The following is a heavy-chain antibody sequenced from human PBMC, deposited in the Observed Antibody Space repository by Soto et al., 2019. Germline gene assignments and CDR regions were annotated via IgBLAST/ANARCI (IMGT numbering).Heavy chain of an antibody. Sequence: GESLKISCKGSGYSFTSYWIAWVRQMPGKGLEWMGIIYPSDSDTRYSPSFQGQVTVSVDKSISTAYLQWSSLKASDTAMYYCARTHLWSPSDYWGQGTLVTVSS. D-gene: IGHD3-3*02. J-gene: IGHJ4*02. V-gene: IGHV5-51*01. CDR1: GYSFTSYW. CDR2: IYPSDSDT. CDR3: ARTHLWSPSDY.